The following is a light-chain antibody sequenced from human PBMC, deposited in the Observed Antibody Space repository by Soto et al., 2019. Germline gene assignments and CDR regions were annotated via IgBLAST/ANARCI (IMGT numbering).Light chain of an antibody. CDR2: GNN. J-gene: IGLJ3*02. V-gene: IGLV1-40*01. CDR1: SSNIGNNP. Sequence: QSVLTQPPSVSEAPRQRVTISCSGSSSNIGNNPVNWYQQFPGKAPKLLIYGNNNRPSGVPDRFSGSKSGTSASLAITGLQAEDEADYYCHSYDSRLSGSVFGGGTKVTVL. CDR3: HSYDSRLSGSV.